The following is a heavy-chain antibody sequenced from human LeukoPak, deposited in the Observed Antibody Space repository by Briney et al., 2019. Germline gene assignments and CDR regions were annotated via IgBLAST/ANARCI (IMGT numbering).Heavy chain of an antibody. CDR2: ISSSGTT. CDR3: ARNYNWGDANYYYYMDI. J-gene: IGHJ6*03. V-gene: IGHV4-61*02. Sequence: PSETLSLTCTVSGGSISSGSYYWSWIRQPAGKGLEWIGRISSSGTTNYNPSLKSRVTMSVDTSKNQFSLRVTSVTAADTAVYYCARNYNWGDANYYYYMDIWGKGITVTVSS. D-gene: IGHD7-27*01. CDR1: GGSISSGSYY.